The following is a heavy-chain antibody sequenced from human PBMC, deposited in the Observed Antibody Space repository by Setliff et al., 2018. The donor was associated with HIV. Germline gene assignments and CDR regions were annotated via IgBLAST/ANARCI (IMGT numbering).Heavy chain of an antibody. Sequence: GSLRLSCVASEFSISNYWMNWVRQAPGKGLEWVANIKEDGSEKNYADPVKGRFTASRDNAKSSLYLQMNSLRAEDTAVYFCARVLLITNAVYGVVSNRFDPWGQGTLVTVSS. CDR1: EFSISNYW. CDR2: IKEDGSEK. CDR3: ARVLLITNAVYGVVSNRFDP. D-gene: IGHD3-3*01. V-gene: IGHV3-7*03. J-gene: IGHJ5*01.